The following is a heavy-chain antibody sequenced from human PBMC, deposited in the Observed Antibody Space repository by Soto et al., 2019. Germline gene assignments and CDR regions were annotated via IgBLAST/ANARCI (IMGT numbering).Heavy chain of an antibody. V-gene: IGHV4-59*08. CDR1: GGSISSYY. J-gene: IGHJ4*02. CDR2: IYYSGST. D-gene: IGHD3-22*01. Sequence: SETLSLTCTVSGGSISSYYGGWFRQPPGKGLEWISYIYYSGSTTYNPSIKRRVTLSVDTSKNQFSLNLTFVTAADTAVYYCARLGGYYQAFDQWGQGSLVTVS. CDR3: ARLGGYYQAFDQ.